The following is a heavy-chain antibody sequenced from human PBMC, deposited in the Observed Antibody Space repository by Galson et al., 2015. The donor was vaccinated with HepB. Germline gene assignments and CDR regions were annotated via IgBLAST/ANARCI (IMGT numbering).Heavy chain of an antibody. CDR3: ARDRAYCSSTSCYTSHGPYYYYYYMDV. V-gene: IGHV1-46*01. CDR1: GYTFTSYY. Sequence: SVKVSCKASGYTFTSYYMHWVRQAPGQGLEWMGIINPSGGSTSYAQKFQGRVTMTRDTSTSTVYMELSSLRSEDTAVYYCARDRAYCSSTSCYTSHGPYYYYYYMDVWGKGTTVTVSS. CDR2: INPSGGST. J-gene: IGHJ6*03. D-gene: IGHD2-2*02.